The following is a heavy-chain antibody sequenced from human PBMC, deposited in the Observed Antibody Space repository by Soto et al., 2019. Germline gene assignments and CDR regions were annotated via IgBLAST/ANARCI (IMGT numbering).Heavy chain of an antibody. D-gene: IGHD6-6*01. Sequence: QVQLVQSGAEVKKPGASVKVSCKASGYTFTSYDINWVRQATGQGLEWMGWMNPNSGNTGYAQKFQGRVTMTRNTTISTIDMELSSLRSEAVAVYYCTREQVGWFDHWGQGTLVTVSS. CDR1: GYTFTSYD. J-gene: IGHJ5*02. CDR2: MNPNSGNT. V-gene: IGHV1-8*01. CDR3: TREQVGWFDH.